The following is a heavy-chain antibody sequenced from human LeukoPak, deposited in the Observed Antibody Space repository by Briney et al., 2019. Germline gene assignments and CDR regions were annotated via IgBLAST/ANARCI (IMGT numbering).Heavy chain of an antibody. CDR3: ARDLHSSSGYIAFDI. V-gene: IGHV4-59*01. J-gene: IGHJ3*02. CDR2: IYYSGST. D-gene: IGHD6-13*01. CDR1: GGSISSSY. Sequence: KPSETLSLTCTVSGGSISSSYWSWIRQPPGKGLEWIGYIYYSGSTNYNHSLKSRVTISVDTSKNPFSLKLSSVTAADTAVYYCARDLHSSSGYIAFDIWGQGTMVTVSS.